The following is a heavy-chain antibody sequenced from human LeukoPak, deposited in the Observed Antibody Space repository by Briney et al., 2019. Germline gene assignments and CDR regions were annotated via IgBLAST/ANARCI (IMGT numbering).Heavy chain of an antibody. J-gene: IGHJ4*02. Sequence: GGSLRLSCVVSGFTFSTYWMSWVRQAPGKGLEWVANIKPDGSDSYYADSVKGRFSLSRDNTKNSMYLQMNSLRAEDTAVYYCARDVRSGLNYFVFADYWGQGALVTVSS. CDR2: IKPDGSDS. CDR1: GFTFSTYW. D-gene: IGHD3-10*02. CDR3: ARDVRSGLNYFVFADY. V-gene: IGHV3-7*01.